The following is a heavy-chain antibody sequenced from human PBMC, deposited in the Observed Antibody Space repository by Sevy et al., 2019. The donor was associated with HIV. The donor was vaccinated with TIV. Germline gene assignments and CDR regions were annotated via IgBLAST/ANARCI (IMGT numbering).Heavy chain of an antibody. CDR3: AINEYGRNEASGNTFDF. D-gene: IGHD4-17*01. CDR2: ISSRSSYT. CDR1: GFTFNEYY. J-gene: IGHJ4*02. Sequence: GESLKISCAASGFTFNEYYMSWIRQAPGKGLEWVSYISSRSSYTNYASSVKGRFTTFRDNDQNSLFLQMNSLTAEDTAVYYCAINEYGRNEASGNTFDFWGQGTLVT. V-gene: IGHV3-11*03.